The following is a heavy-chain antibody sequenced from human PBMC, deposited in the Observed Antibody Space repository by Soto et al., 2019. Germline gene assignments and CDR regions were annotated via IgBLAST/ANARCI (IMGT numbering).Heavy chain of an antibody. CDR1: GNSFTTYW. CDR2: IDPRDSYT. J-gene: IGHJ5*02. Sequence: XESLKVSCESSGNSFTTYWISLVRQMPGKGLEWMGAIDPRDSYTKYSPSFQGHVTISVDKSISTAYLQWNSLKASDTAIYYCAREKSDLELFNWLDPWGQGTLVTVSS. D-gene: IGHD1-7*01. V-gene: IGHV5-10-1*01. CDR3: AREKSDLELFNWLDP.